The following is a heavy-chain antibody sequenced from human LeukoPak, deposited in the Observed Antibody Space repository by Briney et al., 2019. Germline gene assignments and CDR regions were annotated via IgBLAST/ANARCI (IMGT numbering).Heavy chain of an antibody. CDR3: AKNIYPYYYDSSGYHDY. Sequence: GGSLRLSCTVSGFTLSSYEMSWIRQAPGKGLEWVSSIEYSGGSAYYADSVKGRFTISRDDSKNTLYLQMNSLRAEDTAVYYCAKNIYPYYYDSSGYHDYWGQGTLVTVSP. CDR2: IEYSGGSA. CDR1: GFTLSSYE. V-gene: IGHV3-23*01. D-gene: IGHD3-22*01. J-gene: IGHJ4*02.